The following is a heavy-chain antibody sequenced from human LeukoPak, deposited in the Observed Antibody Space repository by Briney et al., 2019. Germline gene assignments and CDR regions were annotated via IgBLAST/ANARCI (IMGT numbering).Heavy chain of an antibody. CDR3: ARAFRGGYSSSFGY. CDR2: ISSSSSYI. Sequence: PGGSLRLSCAASGFTFSSCSMNWVRQAPGKGLEWVSSISSSSSYIYYADSVKGRFTISRDNAKNTLYLQMNSLRAEDTAVYYCARAFRGGYSSSFGYWGQGTLVTVSS. V-gene: IGHV3-21*01. CDR1: GFTFSSCS. J-gene: IGHJ4*02. D-gene: IGHD6-6*01.